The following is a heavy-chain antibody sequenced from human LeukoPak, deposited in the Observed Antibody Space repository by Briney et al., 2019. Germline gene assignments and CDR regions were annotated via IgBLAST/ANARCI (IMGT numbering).Heavy chain of an antibody. Sequence: SETLSLTCGVSGGSISGTNWWSWVRQPPGQGLEWIGEISLAGQTNYNPSLNGRVTMSRDKSSNPLSLHLTSVTAADTATYFCSRESGPFCPFGYWGQGTLVIVSS. CDR3: SRESGPFCPFGY. CDR1: GGSISGTNW. D-gene: IGHD1-26*01. V-gene: IGHV4/OR15-8*02. J-gene: IGHJ4*02. CDR2: ISLAGQT.